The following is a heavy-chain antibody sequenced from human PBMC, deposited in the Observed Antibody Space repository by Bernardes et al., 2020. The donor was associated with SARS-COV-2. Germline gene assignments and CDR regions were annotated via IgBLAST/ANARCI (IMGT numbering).Heavy chain of an antibody. CDR2: MNPKGPNT. CDR3: AREPPGDGGGYDY. V-gene: IGHV1-8*01. Sequence: ASVKVAWKTSGYTFTNYDINWVRQATGQGLEWMGWMNPKGPNTGYAQKFQGRVTMTRNTSINTVYMELNNLKSEDTAIYYCAREPPGDGGGYDYWGQGTLVTVSS. D-gene: IGHD3-16*01. CDR1: GYTFTNYD. J-gene: IGHJ4*02.